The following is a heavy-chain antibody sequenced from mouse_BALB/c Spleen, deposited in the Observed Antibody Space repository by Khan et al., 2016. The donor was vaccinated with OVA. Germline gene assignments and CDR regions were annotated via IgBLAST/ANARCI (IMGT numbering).Heavy chain of an antibody. CDR2: ISTGGSYS. V-gene: IGHV5-6*01. J-gene: IGHJ3*01. D-gene: IGHD1-1*01. Sequence: EVELVESGGDLVKPGGSLKLSCAASGFTFSTYGMSWVRQTPDKRLEWVATISTGGSYSYYPDSVNGRFTISRDNAKNTLYLQMISLKYEDTARFYGARMAYYYDSEGFAYWGQGTLVTVSA. CDR1: GFTFSTYG. CDR3: ARMAYYYDSEGFAY.